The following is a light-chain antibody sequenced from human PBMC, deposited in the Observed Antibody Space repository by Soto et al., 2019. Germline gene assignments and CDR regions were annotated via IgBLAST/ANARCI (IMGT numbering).Light chain of an antibody. J-gene: IGLJ2*01. CDR3: AAWDDSLRGRV. CDR1: SSTIGSNP. V-gene: IGLV1-44*01. CDR2: SDN. Sequence: QSVLTQPPSASGTPGQRVTISCSGSSSTIGSNPVSWYQQLPGTAPKSLIYSDNQRPSGVPDRISGSRSGTSASLAISGLQSEDEAEYYCAAWDDSLRGRVFGRGTQLTVL.